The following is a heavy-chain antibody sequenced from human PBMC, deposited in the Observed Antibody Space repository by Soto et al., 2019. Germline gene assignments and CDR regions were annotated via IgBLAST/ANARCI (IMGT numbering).Heavy chain of an antibody. CDR2: IDDSGSI. Sequence: SETLSLTCTVSGGSIRSGGYYWSWIRQHPGKGLEWIGFIDDSGSIYYNPSLKSRLTLSIDTSKNQFSLKLRSVTAADTAVYYCAGDNLSNRPHRFDSRAPGTLLTVFS. D-gene: IGHD7-27*01. CDR1: GGSIRSGGYY. CDR3: AGDNLSNRPHRFDS. J-gene: IGHJ4*02. V-gene: IGHV4-31*03.